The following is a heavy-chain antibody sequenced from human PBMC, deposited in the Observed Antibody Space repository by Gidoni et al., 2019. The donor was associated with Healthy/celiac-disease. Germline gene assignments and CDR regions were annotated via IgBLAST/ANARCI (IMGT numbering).Heavy chain of an antibody. CDR2: INPNSGGK. V-gene: IGHV1-2*02. CDR1: GYTFTGYY. CDR3: ARELGYYGSGTLGFDP. Sequence: QVQLVQSGAEVKKPGASVKVSCQSSGYTFTGYYMHWVRQAPGQGLEWMGWINPNSGGKNYAQKFQGRVTMTRDTSISTAYMELSRLRSDDTAVYYCARELGYYGSGTLGFDPWGQGTLVTVSS. D-gene: IGHD3-10*01. J-gene: IGHJ5*02.